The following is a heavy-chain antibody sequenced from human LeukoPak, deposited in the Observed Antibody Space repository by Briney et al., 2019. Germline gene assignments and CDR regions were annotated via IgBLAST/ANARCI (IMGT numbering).Heavy chain of an antibody. V-gene: IGHV3-7*01. CDR1: GFSISDYW. CDR3: ASRESSMARSH. CDR2: INEDGTIQ. J-gene: IGHJ4*01. Sequence: PGGSLRVSCAASGFSISDYWMNWVRLVPGKGLEWVANINEDGTIQDYVASVRGRFTISRNNAKNSLYLQMNSLGAEDTAVYYCASRESSMARSHWGHGTLVTVSS. D-gene: IGHD3-10*01.